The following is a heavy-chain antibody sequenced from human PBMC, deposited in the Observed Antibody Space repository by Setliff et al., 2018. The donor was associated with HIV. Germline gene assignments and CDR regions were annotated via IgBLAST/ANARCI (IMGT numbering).Heavy chain of an antibody. CDR1: GFTLSDYY. V-gene: IGHV3-72*01. CDR3: VRAAAGLDI. CDR2: TRNKANGYIT. Sequence: GGSLRLSCAVSGFTLSDYYMDWVRPAPGKGLEWVGRTRNKANGYITEYGASVQGRFTISRDNSKDSLSLQMNNLKAEDTAVYYCVRAAAGLDIWSQGIRVTVSS. J-gene: IGHJ4*02.